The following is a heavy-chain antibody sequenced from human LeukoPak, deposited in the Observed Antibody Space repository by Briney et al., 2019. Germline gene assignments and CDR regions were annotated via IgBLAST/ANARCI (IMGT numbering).Heavy chain of an antibody. V-gene: IGHV3-30*03. CDR1: GFTFSNYW. CDR3: AREGHYDILTGYSPVEYYFYYMDV. D-gene: IGHD3-9*01. Sequence: GGSLRLSCAASGFTFSNYWMHWVRQTPGKGLEWVAAISSDGVEKHYADSVKGRFTISRDNSKSTLYLQMNSLRAEDTALYYCAREGHYDILTGYSPVEYYFYYMDVWGKGTTVTVSS. J-gene: IGHJ6*03. CDR2: ISSDGVEK.